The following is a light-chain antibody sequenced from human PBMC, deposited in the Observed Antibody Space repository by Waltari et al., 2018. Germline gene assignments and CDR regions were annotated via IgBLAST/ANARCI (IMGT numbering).Light chain of an antibody. Sequence: QSALTQPRSVSGSPVQSVTISCTGTSSDVGGYNYVSCYQHHPGKAPKLIIYDVSKRPSGVPDRFSGSKSGNTASLTISGLQAEDEDDYYCCSYAGSYTFVVFGGGTKVTVL. CDR2: DVS. V-gene: IGLV2-11*01. CDR1: SSDVGGYNY. J-gene: IGLJ2*01. CDR3: CSYAGSYTFVV.